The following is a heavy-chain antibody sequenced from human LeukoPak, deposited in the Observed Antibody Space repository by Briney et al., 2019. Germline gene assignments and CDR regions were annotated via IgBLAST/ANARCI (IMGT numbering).Heavy chain of an antibody. Sequence: GGSLRLSCAASGFTFDDYGMSWVRQAPGKGLEWVSGINWNGGSTGYADSVKGRFTISRDNAKNSLYLQMNSLRAEDTALYYCARLQPYYGSGSYYRHWGQGTLVTVSS. CDR2: INWNGGST. CDR3: ARLQPYYGSGSYYRH. D-gene: IGHD3-10*01. J-gene: IGHJ4*02. V-gene: IGHV3-20*04. CDR1: GFTFDDYG.